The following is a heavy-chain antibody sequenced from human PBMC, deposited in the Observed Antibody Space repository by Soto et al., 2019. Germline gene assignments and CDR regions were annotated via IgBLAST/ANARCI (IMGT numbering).Heavy chain of an antibody. CDR1: GGSFSGYY. CDR3: ARGRIRRSLTGYNFDY. CDR2: INHSGST. J-gene: IGHJ4*02. V-gene: IGHV4-34*01. D-gene: IGHD3-9*01. Sequence: SETLSLTCAVYGGSFSGYYWSWIRQPPGKGLEWIGEINHSGSTNYNPSLKSRVTISVDTSKNQFSLKLSSVTAADTAVYYCARGRIRRSLTGYNFDYWGQGTLVTVSS.